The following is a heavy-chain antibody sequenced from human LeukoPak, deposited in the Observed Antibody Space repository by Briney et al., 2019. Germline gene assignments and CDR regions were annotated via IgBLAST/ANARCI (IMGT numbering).Heavy chain of an antibody. CDR3: ARSYCSSPSCFDLDY. CDR1: GYFFNNYW. V-gene: IGHV5-51*01. CDR2: IYPGDSDT. D-gene: IGHD2-2*01. Sequence: GESLKISCQGSGYFFNNYWIAWVRQMPGKGLEWMGIIYPGDSDTKYSPSFQGQVTISAGKSINTAYLQWSSLKASDTATYYCARSYCSSPSCFDLDYWGQGTLVTVSS. J-gene: IGHJ4*02.